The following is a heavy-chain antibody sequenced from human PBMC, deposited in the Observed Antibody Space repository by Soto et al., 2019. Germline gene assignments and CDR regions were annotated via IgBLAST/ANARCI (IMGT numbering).Heavy chain of an antibody. CDR1: GGSISSGGYY. CDR3: ARLAPSSGSYYITNKYYFDY. D-gene: IGHD3-10*01. CDR2: IYYSGST. J-gene: IGHJ4*02. Sequence: PSETLSLTCTVSGGSISSGGYYWSWIRQHPGKGLEWIGYIYYSGSTYYNPSLKSRVTISVDTSKNQFSLKLSSVTAADTAVYYCARLAPSSGSYYITNKYYFDYWGQGTLVTVSS. V-gene: IGHV4-31*03.